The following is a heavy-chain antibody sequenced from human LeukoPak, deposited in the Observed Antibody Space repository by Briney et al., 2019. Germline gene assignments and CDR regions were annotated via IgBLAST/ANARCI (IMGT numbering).Heavy chain of an antibody. Sequence: GGSLRLSCAVSEFTFDSYVMSWVRQPPGKGLEWVSVISASGSTYYSDSVKGRFTISRDNSKNTLYLQMNSLRAEDTAVYYCAKDPRFGGSAWGQGTLVTVSS. J-gene: IGHJ5*02. CDR2: ISASGST. D-gene: IGHD2-15*01. CDR3: AKDPRFGGSA. V-gene: IGHV3-23*01. CDR1: EFTFDSYV.